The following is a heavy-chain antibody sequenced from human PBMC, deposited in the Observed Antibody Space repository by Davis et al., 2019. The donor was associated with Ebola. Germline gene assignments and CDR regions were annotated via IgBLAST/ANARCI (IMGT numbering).Heavy chain of an antibody. CDR2: INPNSGNT. CDR3: ARGLTFGGVIVDY. J-gene: IGHJ4*02. Sequence: ASVQVSCKASGYTFTGYYMHWVRQAPGQGLEWMGWINPNSGNTNYAQKLQGRVTMTTDTSTSTAYMELRSLRSDDTAVYYCARGLTFGGVIVDYWGQGTLVTVSS. CDR1: GYTFTGYY. V-gene: IGHV1-18*04. D-gene: IGHD3-16*02.